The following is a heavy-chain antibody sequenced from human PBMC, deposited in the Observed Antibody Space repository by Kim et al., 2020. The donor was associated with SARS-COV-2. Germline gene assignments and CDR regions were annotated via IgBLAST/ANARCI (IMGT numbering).Heavy chain of an antibody. CDR2: IYYSGST. CDR1: GGSISSSSYY. Sequence: SETLSLTCTVSGGSISSSSYYWGWIRQPPGKGLEWIGSIYYSGSTYYNPSLKSRVTISVDTSKNQFSLKLSSVTAADTAVYYCAITTTVTPPYYYYYGMDVWGQGTTVTVSS. D-gene: IGHD4-17*01. CDR3: AITTTVTPPYYYYYGMDV. V-gene: IGHV4-39*01. J-gene: IGHJ6*02.